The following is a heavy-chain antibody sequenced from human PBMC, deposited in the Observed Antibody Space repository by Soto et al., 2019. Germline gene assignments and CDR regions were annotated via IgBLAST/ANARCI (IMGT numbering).Heavy chain of an antibody. CDR1: GFTFSSYG. CDR2: IWYDGSNK. J-gene: IGHJ6*02. V-gene: IGHV3-33*01. D-gene: IGHD2-15*01. Sequence: PGGSLRLSCAASGFTFSSYGMHWVRQAPGKGLEWVAVIWYDGSNKYYADSVKGRFTISRDNAKNSLYLQMNSLRAEDTAVYYCARDRGYDAHDFYYNAMDVWGQGTTVTVSS. CDR3: ARDRGYDAHDFYYNAMDV.